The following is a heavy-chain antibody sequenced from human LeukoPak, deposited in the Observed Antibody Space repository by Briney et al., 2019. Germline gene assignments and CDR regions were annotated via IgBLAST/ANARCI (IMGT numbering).Heavy chain of an antibody. Sequence: SETLSLTCTVSGVSISSSNSYWGRIRQPPGKGLEWIGSIYYSGSTYYNPSLKSRVTISVDTSKNQFSLKLSSVTAADTAVYYCARGLAGQLGWGQGTLVTVSS. CDR3: ARGLAGQLG. J-gene: IGHJ4*02. V-gene: IGHV4-39*07. CDR2: IYYSGST. D-gene: IGHD6-6*01. CDR1: GVSISSSNSY.